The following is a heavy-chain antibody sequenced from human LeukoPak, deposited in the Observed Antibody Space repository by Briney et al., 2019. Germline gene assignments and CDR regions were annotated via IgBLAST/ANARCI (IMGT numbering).Heavy chain of an antibody. CDR3: ARVRGLLLWFGELLYPNWFDP. CDR2: INHSGST. J-gene: IGHJ5*02. V-gene: IGHV4-34*01. CDR1: GGSFSGYY. D-gene: IGHD3-10*01. Sequence: NPSETLSLTCAVYGGSFSGYYWSWIRQPPGKGLEWIGEINHSGSTNYNPSLKSRVTISVDTSKNQFSLKLSSGTAADTAVYYCARVRGLLLWFGELLYPNWFDPWGQGTLVTVSS.